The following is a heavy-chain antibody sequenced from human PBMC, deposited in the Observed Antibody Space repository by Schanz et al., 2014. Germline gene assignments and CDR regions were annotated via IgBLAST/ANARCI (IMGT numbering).Heavy chain of an antibody. CDR3: ASERGYSYGYGAFDI. Sequence: EVQLVESGGGLVQPGGSLRLSCSASGFTFSDHWMTWVRQAPGKGLEWVSAISTGGGNTYYTDSVKGRFTISRDNSKNTLYLQMNSLRAEDTALYYCASERGYSYGYGAFDIWGQGTMVTVSS. D-gene: IGHD5-18*01. CDR1: GFTFSDHW. CDR2: ISTGGGNT. V-gene: IGHV3-23*04. J-gene: IGHJ3*02.